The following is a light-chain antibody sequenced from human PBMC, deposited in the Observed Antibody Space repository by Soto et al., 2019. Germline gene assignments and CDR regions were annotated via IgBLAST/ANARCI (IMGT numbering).Light chain of an antibody. J-gene: IGKJ1*01. CDR2: GAS. CDR3: QQYDSSPWT. Sequence: EGVLTQSPGTLSLSPGERATLSCRASQSVSSSFLAWYQLKPGQAPRLLIYGASSRATGIPDRFSGSGSGTDLTLTISRLEPEDFAVYYCQQYDSSPWTFGQGTKVEIK. V-gene: IGKV3-20*01. CDR1: QSVSSSF.